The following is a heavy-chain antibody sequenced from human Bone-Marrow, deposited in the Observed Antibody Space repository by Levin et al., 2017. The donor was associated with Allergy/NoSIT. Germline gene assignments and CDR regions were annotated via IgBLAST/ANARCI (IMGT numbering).Heavy chain of an antibody. V-gene: IGHV3-21*01. J-gene: IGHJ3*02. CDR1: GFSFNNYS. CDR3: ARAKQGYIYDPFDM. CDR2: ISSRSSHI. Sequence: GGSLRLSCAASGFSFNNYSMNWVRQAPGKGLEWVSSISSRSSHIYYVDSVEGRFTISRDNAKSSLFLQMHSLRAEDTAVYYCARAKQGYIYDPFDMWGQGTLVTVSS. D-gene: IGHD5-18*01.